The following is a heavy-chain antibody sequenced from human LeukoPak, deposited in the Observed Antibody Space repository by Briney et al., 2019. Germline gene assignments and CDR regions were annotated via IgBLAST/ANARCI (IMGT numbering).Heavy chain of an antibody. J-gene: IGHJ4*02. CDR2: IIPIFGTA. D-gene: IGHD3-9*01. V-gene: IGHV1-69*06. CDR1: GGTFSSYA. Sequence: SVKVSCKASGGTFSSYAISWVRQAPGQGLEWMGGIIPIFGTANYAQKFQGRVTSTADKSTSTAYMELSSLRSEDTAVYCCARGTYYDILTGYPRGFDYWGQGTLVTVSS. CDR3: ARGTYYDILTGYPRGFDY.